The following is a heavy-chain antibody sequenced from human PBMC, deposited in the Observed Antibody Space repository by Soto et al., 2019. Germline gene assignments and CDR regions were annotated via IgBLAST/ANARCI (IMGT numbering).Heavy chain of an antibody. V-gene: IGHV4-4*07. CDR1: GGSISSYY. Sequence: PSETLSLTCTVSGGSISSYYWSWIRQPAGKGLEWIGRIYTSGSTNYNPSLKSRVTMSVDTSKNQFSLKLSSVTAADTAVYYCARDGRTGGSLLANYYYGMDVWDQGTTVTVS. J-gene: IGHJ6*02. D-gene: IGHD2-15*01. CDR2: IYTSGST. CDR3: ARDGRTGGSLLANYYYGMDV.